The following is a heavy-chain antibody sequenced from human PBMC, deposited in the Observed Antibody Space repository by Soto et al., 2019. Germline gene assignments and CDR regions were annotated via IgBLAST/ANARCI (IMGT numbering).Heavy chain of an antibody. D-gene: IGHD2-21*02. CDR2: LYWDDDK. J-gene: IGHJ6*02. Sequence: QITLKESGPTLVKPTQTLTLTCTFSGLSLRTTGVGVGWVRQPPGKALEWLALLYWDDDKRYSPSLKSRLTITNDTSEKQVVRTMNKRDTVDTATYYCVQRRYGGDCLQIYSSHSYYCLDVWGQGTTVTVSS. V-gene: IGHV2-5*02. CDR3: VQRRYGGDCLQIYSSHSYYCLDV. CDR1: GLSLRTTGVG.